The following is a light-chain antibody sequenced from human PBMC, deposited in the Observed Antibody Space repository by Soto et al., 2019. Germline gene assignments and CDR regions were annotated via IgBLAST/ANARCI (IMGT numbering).Light chain of an antibody. V-gene: IGLV2-14*03. CDR2: DVS. CDR1: SSDVGGYNY. CDR3: SSYTSSSHVV. Sequence: QSALTQPASVSGSPGQSITISCTGTSSDVGGYNYVSWYQHHPAKAPKLMIYDVSNRPSGVSNRFSGSKSGNTASLTISGLQAEDEADYYCSSYTSSSHVVFGGGTKLTVL. J-gene: IGLJ2*01.